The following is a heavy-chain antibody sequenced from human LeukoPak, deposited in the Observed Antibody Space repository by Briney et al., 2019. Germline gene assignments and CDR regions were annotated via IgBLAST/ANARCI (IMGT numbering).Heavy chain of an antibody. V-gene: IGHV5-51*01. D-gene: IGHD2-2*01. CDR3: ARQVGPADSYYFDY. CDR1: GYSFTSFW. Sequence: GESLKISCKGSGYSFTSFWIGWVRQMPGEGLEWMGIIYPGDSDTRYSPSFQAQVTISADKSIGTAYLQRSSLKASDTAMYYCARQVGPADSYYFDYWGQGTLVTVSS. CDR2: IYPGDSDT. J-gene: IGHJ4*02.